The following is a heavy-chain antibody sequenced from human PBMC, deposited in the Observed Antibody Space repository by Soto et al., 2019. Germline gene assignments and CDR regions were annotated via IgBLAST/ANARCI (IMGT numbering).Heavy chain of an antibody. Sequence: PGGSLRLSCAASGFTFSSYGMHWVRQAPGKGLEWVAGISYDGSNKYYADSVKGRFTISRDNSKNTLYLQMNSRRAEDTAVYYCAKDMVRYCSGRRCYPKGTRSYYYGMDVSGPGITVT. CDR1: GFTFSSYG. D-gene: IGHD2-15*01. CDR3: AKDMVRYCSGRRCYPKGTRSYYYGMDV. J-gene: IGHJ6*02. CDR2: ISYDGSNK. V-gene: IGHV3-30*18.